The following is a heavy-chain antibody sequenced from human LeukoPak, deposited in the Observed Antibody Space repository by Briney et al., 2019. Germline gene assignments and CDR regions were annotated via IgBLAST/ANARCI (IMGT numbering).Heavy chain of an antibody. CDR2: IKPDGSER. CDR1: GFTFSSYS. J-gene: IGHJ4*02. D-gene: IGHD6-13*01. V-gene: IGHV3-7*01. CDR3: ASLIAAAGTQHDY. Sequence: GGSLRLSCAASGFTFSSYSMDWVRQAPGKGLEWVANIKPDGSERCYVDSVKGRFTISRDNAKNSLYLQMNSLRAEDTAVYYCASLIAAAGTQHDYWGQGTLVTVSS.